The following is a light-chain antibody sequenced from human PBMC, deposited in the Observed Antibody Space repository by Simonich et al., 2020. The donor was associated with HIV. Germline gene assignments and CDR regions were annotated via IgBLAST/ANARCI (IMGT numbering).Light chain of an antibody. V-gene: IGKV2-28*01. J-gene: IGKJ5*01. Sequence: DIVMTQSPLSLPVTPGEPASISCRSSQSLLHSNGYTYLDWCLQKPGQSPHLLIYLGSNRASGVPDRFSGSGSGTDFTLKISRVEAEDVGVYYRMQALQTPITFGQGTRLEIK. CDR3: MQALQTPIT. CDR1: QSLLHSNGYTY. CDR2: LGS.